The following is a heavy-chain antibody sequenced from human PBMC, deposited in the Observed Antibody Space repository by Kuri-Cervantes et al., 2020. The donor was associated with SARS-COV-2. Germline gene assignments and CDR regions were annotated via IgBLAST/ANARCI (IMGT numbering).Heavy chain of an antibody. CDR1: GITFSNSV. V-gene: IGHV3-30*03. CDR3: AREGDIVVVHDAFDI. J-gene: IGHJ3*02. Sequence: GESLKISCAVSGITFSNSVMHWVRQAPGKGLEWVALITYDGSNKFYADSVKGRFTISRDNLKNTLYLQMNSLRPEDTAVYYCAREGDIVVVHDAFDIWGQGTMVTVSS. CDR2: ITYDGSNK. D-gene: IGHD2-2*01.